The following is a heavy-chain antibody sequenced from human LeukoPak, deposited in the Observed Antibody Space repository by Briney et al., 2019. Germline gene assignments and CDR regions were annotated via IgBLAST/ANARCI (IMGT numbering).Heavy chain of an antibody. Sequence: GAALKLSRKCSGYSLTRYWIGRVREPPGQGLESRGIIYPGDSDTSYSPSFQGQVTISADKSISTAYLQWSSLKASDTAMYYCARHSHSSGWSSFGYWGQGTLVTVSS. CDR3: ARHSHSSGWSSFGY. V-gene: IGHV5-51*01. CDR1: GYSLTRYW. J-gene: IGHJ4*02. D-gene: IGHD6-19*01. CDR2: IYPGDSDT.